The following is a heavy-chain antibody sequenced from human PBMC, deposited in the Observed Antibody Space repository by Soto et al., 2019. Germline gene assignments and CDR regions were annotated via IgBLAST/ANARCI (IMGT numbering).Heavy chain of an antibody. J-gene: IGHJ5*02. D-gene: IGHD6-6*01. CDR1: GFTFSSYG. Sequence: QVQLVESGGGVVQPGRSLRLSCAASGFTFSSYGMHWVRQAPGKGLEWVAVISYDGSNKYYADSVKGRFTISRDNSKNTLYLQMNSLRAEDTAVYYCAKGLAARFRGSSGSYRNWFDPWGQGTLVTVSS. V-gene: IGHV3-30*18. CDR3: AKGLAARFRGSSGSYRNWFDP. CDR2: ISYDGSNK.